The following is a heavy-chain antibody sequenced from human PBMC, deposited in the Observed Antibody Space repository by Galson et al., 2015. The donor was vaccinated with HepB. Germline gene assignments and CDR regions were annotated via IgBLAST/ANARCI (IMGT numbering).Heavy chain of an antibody. Sequence: SLRLSCAASGFPFNNAWMTWVRQAPGMGLEWVGSIKSKTDGETTDYAAPVKGRFTISRDDSKNRLYLQMNSLKPEDTAVYYCTTDVYYSTYWSWLDPWGQGTLVTVSS. CDR3: TTDVYYSTYWSWLDP. V-gene: IGHV3-15*01. J-gene: IGHJ5*02. CDR1: GFPFNNAW. D-gene: IGHD2-8*02. CDR2: IKSKTDGETT.